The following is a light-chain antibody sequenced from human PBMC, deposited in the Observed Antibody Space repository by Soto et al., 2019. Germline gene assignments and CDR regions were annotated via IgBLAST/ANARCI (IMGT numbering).Light chain of an antibody. V-gene: IGLV7-46*01. CDR3: LLYYIADRI. Sequence: QAVVTQEPSLTVSPGGTVTLTCGSSTGAVTSNHHPYWFQQKAGQAPRTLIYDTSNKHSWTPARFSGSLLGDKAALTLSGAQPDDEAQYDCLLYYIADRIFGGVSKHTVL. CDR1: TGAVTSNHH. J-gene: IGLJ2*01. CDR2: DTS.